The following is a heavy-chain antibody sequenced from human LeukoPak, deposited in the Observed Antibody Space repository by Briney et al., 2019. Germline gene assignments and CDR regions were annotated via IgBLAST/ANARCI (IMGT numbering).Heavy chain of an antibody. CDR2: IKEDGNDN. D-gene: IGHD4-11*01. Sequence: GGSLRLSCAASGLTFSHYWMAWVRQAPGKGLVWVAKIKEDGNDNGCVDSVRGRFIIVRDNAGNAMYLLMRSLRPDDTAVYFCARSKDRSWPFDSWGQGTLVTVCS. V-gene: IGHV3-7*01. CDR3: ARSKDRSWPFDS. CDR1: GLTFSHYW. J-gene: IGHJ4*02.